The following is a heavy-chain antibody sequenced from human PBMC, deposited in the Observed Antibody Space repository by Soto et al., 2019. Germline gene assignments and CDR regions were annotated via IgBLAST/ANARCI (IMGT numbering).Heavy chain of an antibody. V-gene: IGHV3-74*01. CDR1: GFTFSNYW. CDR2: VKSDGSST. J-gene: IGHJ6*02. CDR3: AKDLRYCSGGSCYAPRYGMDV. D-gene: IGHD2-15*01. Sequence: GGSLRLSCVGSGFTFSNYWMHWVRQAPGKGLEWVSRVKSDGSSTSYADSVKGRFTISRDNSKNTLYLQMNSLRAEDTAVYYCAKDLRYCSGGSCYAPRYGMDVWGQGTTVTVSS.